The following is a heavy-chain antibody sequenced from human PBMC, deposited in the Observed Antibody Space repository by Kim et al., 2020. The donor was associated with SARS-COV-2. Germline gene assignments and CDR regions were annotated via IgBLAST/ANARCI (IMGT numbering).Heavy chain of an antibody. CDR3: ARKDNTRTSYWYFDL. V-gene: IGHV3-13*01. J-gene: IGHJ2*01. D-gene: IGHD2-15*01. Sequence: GAVKGRFTISRENPKNSLYLQMNSLRAGDTAVYYCARKDNTRTSYWYFDLWGRGTLVTVSS.